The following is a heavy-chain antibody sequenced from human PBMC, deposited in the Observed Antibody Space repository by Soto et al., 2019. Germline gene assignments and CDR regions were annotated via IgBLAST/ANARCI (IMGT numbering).Heavy chain of an antibody. Sequence: QVQLVQSGAEVKKPGASVKVSCKASGYTFTSYYMHWVRQAPGQGLEWMGIINPSGGSTSYAQKFQGRVPLATDTATRTVYLAPSSLRSEVTAVYYFAREQQPVLSPHVAYGGQGTLVSVSS. V-gene: IGHV1-46*03. J-gene: IGHJ4*02. CDR3: AREQQPVLSPHVAY. D-gene: IGHD6-13*01. CDR2: INPSGGST. CDR1: GYTFTSYY.